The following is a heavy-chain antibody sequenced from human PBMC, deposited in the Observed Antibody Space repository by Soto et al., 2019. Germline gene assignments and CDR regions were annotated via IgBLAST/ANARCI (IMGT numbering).Heavy chain of an antibody. Sequence: SETLSLTCTVSGGSISSSSYYWGWIRQPPGKGLEWIGSIYYSGSTYYNPSLKSRVTISVDTSKNQFSLKLSSVTAADTAVYYCASLYSSSSRWGQGTLVTVSS. D-gene: IGHD6-6*01. V-gene: IGHV4-39*01. CDR1: GGSISSSSYY. J-gene: IGHJ4*02. CDR3: ASLYSSSSR. CDR2: IYYSGST.